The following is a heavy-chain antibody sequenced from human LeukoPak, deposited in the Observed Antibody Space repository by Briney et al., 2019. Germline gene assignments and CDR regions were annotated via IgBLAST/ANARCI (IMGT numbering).Heavy chain of an antibody. CDR3: ELIYCSSTSCYMN. V-gene: IGHV3-49*04. CDR2: IRSKAYGGTT. J-gene: IGHJ4*02. CDR1: GFTFGDYA. D-gene: IGHD2-2*02. Sequence: PGRSLRLSCTASGFTFGDYAMSWVRQAPGKGLEWVGFIRSKAYGGTTEYTASVKGRFTISRDDSKSIAYLQMNSLKTEDTAVYYCELIYCSSTSCYMNWGQGTLVTVSS.